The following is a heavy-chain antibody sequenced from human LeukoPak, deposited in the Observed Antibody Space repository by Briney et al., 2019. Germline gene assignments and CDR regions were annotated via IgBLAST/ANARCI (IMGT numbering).Heavy chain of an antibody. CDR1: GGSLNGYY. Sequence: SETLPLTCSVYGGSLNGYYWSWIRQPPGKGLEWIGEINHSGTTNYNPSLKSRVTMSLDTSKNQFSLRLNSVTAADMAVYYCARVPLRFLEPFDFWGQGTLVTVSS. V-gene: IGHV4-34*01. CDR3: ARVPLRFLEPFDF. CDR2: INHSGTT. D-gene: IGHD3-3*01. J-gene: IGHJ4*02.